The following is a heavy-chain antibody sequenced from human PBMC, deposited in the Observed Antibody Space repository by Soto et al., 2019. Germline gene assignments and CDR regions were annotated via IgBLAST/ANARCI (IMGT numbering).Heavy chain of an antibody. CDR2: IYYSGST. J-gene: IGHJ3*02. V-gene: IGHV4-30-4*02. Sequence: PSETLSLTCTVSGGSISSGDYYWSWIRQPPGKGLEWIGYIYYSGSTYYNPSLKSRVTISVDTSKNQFSLKLSSVTAADTAVYYCARERCTNGVCYRWVKNAFDIWGQGTMVTVSS. D-gene: IGHD2-8*01. CDR1: GGSISSGDYY. CDR3: ARERCTNGVCYRWVKNAFDI.